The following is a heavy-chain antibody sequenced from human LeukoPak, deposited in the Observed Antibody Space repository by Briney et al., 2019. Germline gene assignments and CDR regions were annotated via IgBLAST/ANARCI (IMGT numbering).Heavy chain of an antibody. CDR1: GFTFSSYS. Sequence: GGSLRLSCAASGFTFSSYSMIWVRQAPGKALEWVAVISHDGSNSYYADSVKGRFTISRDNYKNTLYLQMNSLRDEDTAVYYCAKTHYYDSSGVPGDYWGQGTMVTVSS. V-gene: IGHV3-30*18. CDR2: ISHDGSNS. J-gene: IGHJ4*02. D-gene: IGHD3-22*01. CDR3: AKTHYYDSSGVPGDY.